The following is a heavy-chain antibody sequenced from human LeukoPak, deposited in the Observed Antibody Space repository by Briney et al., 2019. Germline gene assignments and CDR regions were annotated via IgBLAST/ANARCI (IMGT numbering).Heavy chain of an antibody. CDR1: GFTFSSYW. D-gene: IGHD6-19*01. CDR3: ARAPAVASTIAEYFQH. CDR2: IKQDGSEK. V-gene: IGHV3-7*01. J-gene: IGHJ1*01. Sequence: TGGSLRLSCAASGFTFSSYWMSWVRQAPGKGLEWVANIKQDGSEKYYVDSVKGRFTISRDNAKNSLYLQMNSLRAEDTAVYYCARAPAVASTIAEYFQHRGQGTLVTVSS.